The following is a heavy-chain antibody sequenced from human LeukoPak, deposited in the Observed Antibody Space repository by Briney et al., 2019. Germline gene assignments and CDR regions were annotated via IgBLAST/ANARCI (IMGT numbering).Heavy chain of an antibody. V-gene: IGHV3-23*01. Sequence: PGGSLRLSCEVSGFTFSNYAMNWVRQAPGKGLEWVSSISASAASAVYGDFVKGRFTISRVNAENTLYLQMSSLRADDTAIYYCAKDQRSGEYDYGWGPFDIWGQGTMVTVSS. D-gene: IGHD3-10*01. CDR2: ISASAASA. CDR3: AKDQRSGEYDYGWGPFDI. CDR1: GFTFSNYA. J-gene: IGHJ3*02.